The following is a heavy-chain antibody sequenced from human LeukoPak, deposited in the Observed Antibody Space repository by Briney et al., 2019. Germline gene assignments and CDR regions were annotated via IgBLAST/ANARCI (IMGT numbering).Heavy chain of an antibody. D-gene: IGHD5-12*01. CDR2: MNPNSGNT. CDR1: GYTFTSYD. J-gene: IGHJ4*02. CDR3: ARGEGSGYDIDY. V-gene: IGHV1-8*01. Sequence: ASVKVSCKASGYTFTSYDINWVRQATGQGLEWMGWMNPNSGNTGYAQKFQGRVTMTRNTSISTAYMELSSLRSEDAAVYYCARGEGSGYDIDYWGQGTLVTVSS.